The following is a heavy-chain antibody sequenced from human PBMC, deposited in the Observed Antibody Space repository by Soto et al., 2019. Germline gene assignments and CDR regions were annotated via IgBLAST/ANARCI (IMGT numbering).Heavy chain of an antibody. CDR2: ISSNGGST. Sequence: GGSLRLSCAASGFTFSSYTMHWVRQAPGKGLEYVSAISSNGGSTYYANSVKGRFTISRDNSKNTLYLQMGSLRAEDMAVYYCARDPYYAKWGLDPWGQGTLVTVSS. J-gene: IGHJ5*02. CDR1: GFTFSSYT. CDR3: ARDPYYAKWGLDP. V-gene: IGHV3-64*01. D-gene: IGHD2-2*01.